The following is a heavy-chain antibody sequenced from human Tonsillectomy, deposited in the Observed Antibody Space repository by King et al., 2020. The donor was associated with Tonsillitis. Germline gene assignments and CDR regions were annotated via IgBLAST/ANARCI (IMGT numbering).Heavy chain of an antibody. CDR3: TTGTAVANYYYYYSTDV. V-gene: IGHV3-15*07. J-gene: IGHJ6*03. CDR2: IKSRTDGGTT. D-gene: IGHD6-19*01. CDR1: GFTFSDAW. Sequence: ELQLVQSGGVLVKPGGSLRLSCAASGFTFSDAWMNWVRQAPGKGLEWVGRIKSRTDGGTTDYAAPVKGRFTISRDDSKNTLYLQMNGLKTEDTAVYYCTTGTAVANYYYYYSTDVWGTGTTVTVS.